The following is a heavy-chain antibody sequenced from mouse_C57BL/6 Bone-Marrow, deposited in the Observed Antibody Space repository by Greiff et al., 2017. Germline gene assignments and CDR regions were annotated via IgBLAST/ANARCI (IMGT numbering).Heavy chain of an antibody. CDR1: GFNIKDDY. D-gene: IGHD2-2*01. CDR2: IDPGNGDT. J-gene: IGHJ2*01. Sequence: EVQLQQSGAELVRPGASVKLSCTASGFNIKDDYMHWVKQRPEQGLEWIGWIDPGNGDTEYASKFQGKATITSDTSSNTAYLQLSSLTSEDTAVYYCTTSGYDDRGQGTTLTVSS. V-gene: IGHV14-4*01. CDR3: TTSGYDD.